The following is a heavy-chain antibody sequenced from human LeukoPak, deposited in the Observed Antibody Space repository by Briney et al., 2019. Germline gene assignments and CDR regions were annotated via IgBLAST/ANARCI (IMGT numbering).Heavy chain of an antibody. J-gene: IGHJ4*02. CDR2: VNTNTGNP. CDR1: GYTITSYA. V-gene: IGHV7-4-1*02. D-gene: IGHD3-9*01. CDR3: VCFDCGDY. Sequence: GASVKVSCKASGYTITSYAMSWVRQAPGQGLEWMGWVNTNTGNPTYAQGFTGRFVFSLDTSVSTAYLQISSLKAEDTAVYYCVCFDCGDYWGQGTLVTVSS.